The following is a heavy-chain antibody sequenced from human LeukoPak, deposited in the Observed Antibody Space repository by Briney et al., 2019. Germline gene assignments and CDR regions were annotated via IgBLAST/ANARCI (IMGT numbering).Heavy chain of an antibody. CDR1: EFTFVRYA. D-gene: IGHD6-13*01. J-gene: IGHJ6*03. Sequence: GGSLRLSCAASEFTFVRYAMNWVRQAPGKGPEWVSYISSSSFKIGYADSVKGRFTISRDNSKNSLYLQMDSLRVEDTAVYYCVRDPSYGSSWYYYMDVWGKGTTVTVSS. V-gene: IGHV3-48*04. CDR2: ISSSSFKI. CDR3: VRDPSYGSSWYYYMDV.